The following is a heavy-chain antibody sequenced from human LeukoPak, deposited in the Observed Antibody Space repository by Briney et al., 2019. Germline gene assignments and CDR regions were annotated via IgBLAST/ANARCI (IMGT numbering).Heavy chain of an antibody. D-gene: IGHD6-25*01. CDR2: ISGDNGSI. J-gene: IGHJ4*02. CDR1: GFTFSDYY. Sequence: GGSLRLSCAASGFTFSDYYMSWFRQAPGKGLEWLSYISGDNGSIYYADSVRGRFTIFRDNAKNSLYLQVNSLRGEDTAVYYCVRAYSRGYSDDFDYWGQGTLVTVSS. CDR3: VRAYSRGYSDDFDY. V-gene: IGHV3-11*01.